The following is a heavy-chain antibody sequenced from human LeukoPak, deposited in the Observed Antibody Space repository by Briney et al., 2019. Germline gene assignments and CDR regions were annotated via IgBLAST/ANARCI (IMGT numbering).Heavy chain of an antibody. CDR2: IYPGDSDT. CDR1: GYSFTSYW. V-gene: IGHV5-51*01. Sequence: GESLKISCKGSGYSFTSYWIGWVRQMPGKGLEWMGIIYPGDSDTRYGPSFQGQVTISADKSISTAYLQWSSLKASDTAMYYCARGLLLWFGEAPGSDYFDYWGQGTLVTVSS. J-gene: IGHJ4*02. D-gene: IGHD3-10*01. CDR3: ARGLLLWFGEAPGSDYFDY.